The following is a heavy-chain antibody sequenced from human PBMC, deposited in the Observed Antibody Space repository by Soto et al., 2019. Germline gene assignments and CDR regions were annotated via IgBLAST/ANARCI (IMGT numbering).Heavy chain of an antibody. CDR2: SHQSGNT. CDR1: GVSIGSHDW. J-gene: IGHJ4*02. D-gene: IGHD5-18*01. Sequence: QVQLQESGPGLVKPSGTLSLTCAVSGVSIGSHDWWTWVRQPPGKGLEWIGESHQSGNTNYNSSLESRVTISLDQSKNHSSLQLSSVTVADTAVYYCATRDTGRVYWGQGTLVTVSS. CDR3: ATRDTGRVY. V-gene: IGHV4-4*02.